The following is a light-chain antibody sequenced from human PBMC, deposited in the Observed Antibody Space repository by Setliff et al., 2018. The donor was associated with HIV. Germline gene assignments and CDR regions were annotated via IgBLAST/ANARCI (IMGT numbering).Light chain of an antibody. CDR1: FSNIGRNT. J-gene: IGLJ1*01. V-gene: IGLV1-44*01. Sequence: QSVLTQPLSASGTPGQRVTISCSGSFSNIGRNTINWYQQLPGTATKLLIFANFQRPSGVPDRFSGAKSGTSASLAISGLQSEDEADYFCAAWDDNLNGYVFGPGTKVTVL. CDR2: ANF. CDR3: AAWDDNLNGYV.